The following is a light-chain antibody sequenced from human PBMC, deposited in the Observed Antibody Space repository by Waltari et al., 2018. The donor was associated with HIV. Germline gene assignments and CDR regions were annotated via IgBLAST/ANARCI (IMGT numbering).Light chain of an antibody. CDR2: KDT. Sequence: QSVLTQPLSASGTPGQQVSLAWSGRSPTIENDNAHWYQQLTGAAPRLLNYKDTQRPSGVPDRFTGSKSGTSASLASSGRRSEDESDSYCVGWDSRLSGYVFGCETNVTVL. CDR3: VGWDSRLSGYV. J-gene: IGLJ1*01. V-gene: IGLV1-47*01. CDR1: SPTIENDN.